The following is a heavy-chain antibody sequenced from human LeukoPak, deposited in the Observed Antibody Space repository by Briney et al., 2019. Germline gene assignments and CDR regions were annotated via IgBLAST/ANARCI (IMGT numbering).Heavy chain of an antibody. D-gene: IGHD4-17*01. V-gene: IGHV3-33*06. Sequence: GGSLRLSCAASGFKFSSYGMHWGRQAPGKGVEWVAVIWYDGSNKYYADSVKGRFTISRDNSKNTLYLQMNSLRAEDTAVYYCVKDRTTSYFDYWGQGTLVTVSS. CDR2: IWYDGSNK. CDR1: GFKFSSYG. CDR3: VKDRTTSYFDY. J-gene: IGHJ4*02.